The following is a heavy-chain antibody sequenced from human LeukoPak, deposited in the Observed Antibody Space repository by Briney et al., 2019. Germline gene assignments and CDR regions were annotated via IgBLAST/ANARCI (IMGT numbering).Heavy chain of an antibody. V-gene: IGHV4-61*02. D-gene: IGHD3-9*01. CDR3: ARQYSDILTGYHRGELYWYFDL. CDR1: GGSISSGSYY. Sequence: PSETLSLTCTVSGGSISSGSYYWSWIRQPAGKGLEWIGRIYSSGSTHYNPSPKSRVTISLHTPKNQFSLKLSSVTAADTAVYYCARQYSDILTGYHRGELYWYFDLWGRGTLVTVSS. CDR2: IYSSGST. J-gene: IGHJ2*01.